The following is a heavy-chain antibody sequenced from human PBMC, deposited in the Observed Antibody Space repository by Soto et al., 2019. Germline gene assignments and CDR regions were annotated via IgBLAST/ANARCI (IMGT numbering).Heavy chain of an antibody. J-gene: IGHJ6*02. V-gene: IGHV3-33*01. D-gene: IGHD1-7*01. CDR1: GFTFSSYG. Sequence: GGSLRLSCAASGFTFSSYGMHWVRQAPGKGLEWVAVIWYDGSNKYYADSVKGRFTISRDNSKNTLYLQMNSLRAEDTAVYYCARDLGNWNYGYYYYYGMDVWGQGTTVTVSS. CDR2: IWYDGSNK. CDR3: ARDLGNWNYGYYYYYGMDV.